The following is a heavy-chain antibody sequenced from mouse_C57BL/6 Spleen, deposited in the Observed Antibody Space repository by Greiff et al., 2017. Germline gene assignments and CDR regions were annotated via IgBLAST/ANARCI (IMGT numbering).Heavy chain of an antibody. V-gene: IGHV14-1*01. J-gene: IGHJ2*01. CDR1: GFNIKDYY. D-gene: IGHD2-13*01. CDR3: TTSVCDSFGY. CDR2: IDPEDGDT. Sequence: VQLQQSGAELVRPGSSVKLSCTASGFNIKDYYMHWVKQRPEQGLEWIGRIDPEDGDTEYAPKFQGKATMTADTSSNTAYLQLRSLTSEASDVSAFTTSVCDSFGYWGQGTTLTVSS.